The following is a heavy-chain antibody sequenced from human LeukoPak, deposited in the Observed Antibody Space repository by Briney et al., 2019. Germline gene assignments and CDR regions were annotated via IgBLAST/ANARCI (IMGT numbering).Heavy chain of an antibody. Sequence: GGSLRLSCTASGFTFSSYAMSWVRQAPGKGLEWVSAISGSGGSTYYADSVKGRFTISRDNSKNTLYLQMNSLRAEDTAVYYCAKRWGTATPNTPRYYYYYMDVWGKGTTVTVSS. CDR3: AKRWGTATPNTPRYYYYYMDV. D-gene: IGHD2-15*01. CDR1: GFTFSSYA. J-gene: IGHJ6*03. CDR2: ISGSGGST. V-gene: IGHV3-23*01.